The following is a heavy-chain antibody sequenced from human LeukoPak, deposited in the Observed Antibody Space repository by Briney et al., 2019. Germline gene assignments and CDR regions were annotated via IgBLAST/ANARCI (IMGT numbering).Heavy chain of an antibody. CDR1: GVSINGYY. CDR2: VFYTGST. J-gene: IGHJ5*02. CDR3: ARNLGGSSGYYH. D-gene: IGHD6-19*01. V-gene: IGHV4-59*08. Sequence: SETLSLTCSVSGVSINGYYWSWIRQPPGKGLEWIGYVFYTGSTNYNSSLKSRVSISVDTSKNQFYLKLSSVTAADTAVYYCARNLGGSSGYYHWGQGALVTVSS.